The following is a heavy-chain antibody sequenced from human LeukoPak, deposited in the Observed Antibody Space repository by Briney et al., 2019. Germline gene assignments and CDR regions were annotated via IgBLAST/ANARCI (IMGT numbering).Heavy chain of an antibody. CDR3: ARIGYYPSDFDY. Sequence: PGRSLRLSCAASGFTLSSYAMHWVRQAPGKGLEWVAVISYDGSNKYYADSVKGRFTISRDNSKNTLYLQMNSLRAEDTAVYYCARIGYYPSDFDYWGQGTLDTVSS. V-gene: IGHV3-30*01. CDR2: ISYDGSNK. J-gene: IGHJ4*02. CDR1: GFTLSSYA. D-gene: IGHD3-22*01.